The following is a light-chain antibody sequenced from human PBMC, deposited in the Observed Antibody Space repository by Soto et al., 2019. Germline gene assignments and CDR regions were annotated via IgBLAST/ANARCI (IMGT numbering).Light chain of an antibody. V-gene: IGLV2-14*03. CDR3: CSYGSGSTLYV. CDR2: DVS. CDR1: SSDVGGYNS. J-gene: IGLJ1*01. Sequence: QSVLTQPASLSGSPGQSITISCTGTSSDVGGYNSVSWYQQHSGKAPKVIIFDVSSRPSGVSSRFSGSKSGNTASLTISGLQAEDEADYYCCSYGSGSTLYVFGAGTKVTVL.